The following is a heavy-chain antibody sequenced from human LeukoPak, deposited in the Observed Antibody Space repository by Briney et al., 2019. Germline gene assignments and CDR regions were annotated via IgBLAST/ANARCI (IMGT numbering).Heavy chain of an antibody. J-gene: IGHJ4*02. CDR2: INHSGST. V-gene: IGHV4-34*01. Sequence: PSETLSLTCAVYGGSFSGYYWTWIRQPPGKGLEWIGEINHSGSTNYNPSLKSRVTISVDTSKNQFSLKLSSVTAADTAVYYCARNPTLITMVRGPHFDYWGQGTLVTVSS. CDR3: ARNPTLITMVRGPHFDY. CDR1: GGSFSGYY. D-gene: IGHD3-10*01.